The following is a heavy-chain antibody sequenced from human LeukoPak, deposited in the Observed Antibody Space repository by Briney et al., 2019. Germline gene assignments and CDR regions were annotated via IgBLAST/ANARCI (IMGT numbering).Heavy chain of an antibody. CDR2: INHSGST. D-gene: IGHD6-19*01. CDR1: GGSFSGYY. Sequence: TPSETLSLTCAVYGGSFSGYYWSWIRQPPGKGLEWIGEINHSGSTNYNPSLKSRVTISVDTSKNQFSLKLSSVTAADTAVYYCARLSSGWYYYYYYMDVWGKGTTVTVSS. CDR3: ARLSSGWYYYYYYMDV. J-gene: IGHJ6*03. V-gene: IGHV4-34*01.